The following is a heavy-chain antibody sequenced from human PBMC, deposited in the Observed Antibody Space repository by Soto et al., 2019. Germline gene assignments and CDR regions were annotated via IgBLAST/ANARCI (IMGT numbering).Heavy chain of an antibody. Sequence: GGSLRLSCAASGFTFSSYAMHWVRQAPGKGLEWVAVISYDGSNKYYADSVKGRFTISRDNSKNTLYLQMNSLRAKDTAVYYCARDQHYDILTGYYNAFDYWGQGTLVTVSS. V-gene: IGHV3-30-3*01. CDR1: GFTFSSYA. J-gene: IGHJ4*02. CDR2: ISYDGSNK. CDR3: ARDQHYDILTGYYNAFDY. D-gene: IGHD3-9*01.